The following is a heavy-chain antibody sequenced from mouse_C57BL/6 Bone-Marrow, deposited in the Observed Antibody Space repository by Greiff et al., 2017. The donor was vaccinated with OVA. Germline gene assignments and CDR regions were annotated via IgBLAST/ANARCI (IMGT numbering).Heavy chain of an antibody. CDR2: ISYSGST. D-gene: IGHD4-1*01. CDR1: GYSITSDY. J-gene: IGHJ4*01. CDR3: ARFSNWDSYAMDY. Sequence: EVKLMESGPGLAKPSQTLSLTCSVTGYSITSDYWNWIRKFPGNKLEYMGYISYSGSTYYNPSLKSRISITRDTSKNQYYLQLNSVTTEDTATYYCARFSNWDSYAMDYWGQGTSVTVSS. V-gene: IGHV3-8*01.